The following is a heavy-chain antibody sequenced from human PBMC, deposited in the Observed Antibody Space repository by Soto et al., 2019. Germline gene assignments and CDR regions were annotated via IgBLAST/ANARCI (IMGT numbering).Heavy chain of an antibody. Sequence: EVQLVESGGGLVQPGGSLRLSCAASGFTFSSYSMNWVRQAPGKGLEWVSYISSSSSTIYYADSVKGRFTISRYNAKNSMYQQMNSLRAEDTAVYYCARHPERIAQIGWFDPWGQGTLVTVSS. J-gene: IGHJ5*02. CDR1: GFTFSSYS. CDR2: ISSSSSTI. V-gene: IGHV3-48*01. CDR3: ARHPERIAQIGWFDP. D-gene: IGHD6-13*01.